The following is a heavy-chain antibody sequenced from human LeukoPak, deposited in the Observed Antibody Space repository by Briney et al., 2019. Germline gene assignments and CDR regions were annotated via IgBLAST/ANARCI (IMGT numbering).Heavy chain of an antibody. J-gene: IGHJ4*02. CDR2: IYPGDSDT. CDR3: ARRYRGASYHLDY. CDR1: DYSLTNDW. D-gene: IGHD1-26*01. Sequence: GESLKISCKGSDYSLTNDWIGSVRQMPGKGLEWMGIIYPGDSDTRYSPSFQGQVTISADKSITTAYLQWSSLKASDTPMNYRARRYRGASYHLDYWGQGNLVTVSS. V-gene: IGHV5-51*01.